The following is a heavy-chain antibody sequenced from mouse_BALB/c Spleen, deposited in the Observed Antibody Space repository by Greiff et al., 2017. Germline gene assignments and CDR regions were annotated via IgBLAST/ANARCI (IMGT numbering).Heavy chain of an antibody. CDR3: ARGGYYDYYYYAMDY. CDR1: GYTFTDYY. D-gene: IGHD2-4*01. V-gene: IGHV1-77*01. CDR2: IYPGSGNT. Sequence: QVQLQQSGAELARPGASVKLSCKASGYTFTDYYINWVKQRTGQGLEWIGEIYPGSGNTYYNEKFKGKATLTVDKSSSTAYMQLNSLTSEDSAVYYCARGGYYDYYYYAMDYWGQGTSVTVSS. J-gene: IGHJ4*01.